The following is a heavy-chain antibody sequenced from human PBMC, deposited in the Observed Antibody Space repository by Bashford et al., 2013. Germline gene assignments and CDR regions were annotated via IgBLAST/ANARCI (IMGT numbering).Heavy chain of an antibody. V-gene: IGHV3-7*01. D-gene: IGHD3-9*01. CDR3: ASEYFYNFDY. Sequence: VRQAPGKGLEWVANIKQDGSEKYYVDSVKGRFTISRDNSKNTLYLQMNGLRAEDTAVYFCASEYFYNFDYWGQGTLVTVSS. J-gene: IGHJ4*02. CDR2: IKQDGSEK.